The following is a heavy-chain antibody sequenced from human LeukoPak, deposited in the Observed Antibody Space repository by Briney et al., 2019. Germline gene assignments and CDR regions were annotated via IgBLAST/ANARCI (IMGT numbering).Heavy chain of an antibody. CDR1: GGSISSYY. Sequence: SETLSLTCTVSGGSISSYYWSWIRQPPGKGLEWIGYIYYSGSTNYNPSLKSRVTISVDTSKTQFSLKLSSVTAADTAVYYCARVGLVGSSWYSDYYGMDVWGQGTTVTVSS. J-gene: IGHJ6*02. D-gene: IGHD6-13*01. CDR2: IYYSGST. V-gene: IGHV4-59*01. CDR3: ARVGLVGSSWYSDYYGMDV.